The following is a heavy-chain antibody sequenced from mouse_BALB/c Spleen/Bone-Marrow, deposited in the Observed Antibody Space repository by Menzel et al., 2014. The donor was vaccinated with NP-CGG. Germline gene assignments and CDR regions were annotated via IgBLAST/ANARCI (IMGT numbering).Heavy chain of an antibody. Sequence: YNMRWVKQSHGKSLEWIGYIYPYNGGTGYXQKFKSKATLTVDNSSSTAYMELRSLXSEDSXXYYCARGGGYDGYYGIAYWRQGT. CDR1: YN. CDR3: ARGGGYDGYYGIAY. D-gene: IGHD2-3*01. CDR2: IYPYNGGT. V-gene: IGHV1S29*02. J-gene: IGHJ3*01.